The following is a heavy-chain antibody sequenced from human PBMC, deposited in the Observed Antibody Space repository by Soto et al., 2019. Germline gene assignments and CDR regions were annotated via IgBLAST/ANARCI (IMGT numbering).Heavy chain of an antibody. J-gene: IGHJ6*03. V-gene: IGHV1-69*02. CDR2: IIPILGIA. CDR3: AREEYRGCDYVGDYYYVAG. D-gene: IGHD5-12*01. Sequence: QVQLVQSGAEVKKPGSSVKVAGMASGGTVSSYTISWVRQAPGQGLEWVGRIIPILGIANYGQKFQGRVTVTADKSTSTAFLGLSSLRSEDTAVYYCAREEYRGCDYVGDYYYVAGWGKGTTVTVSS. CDR1: GGTVSSYT.